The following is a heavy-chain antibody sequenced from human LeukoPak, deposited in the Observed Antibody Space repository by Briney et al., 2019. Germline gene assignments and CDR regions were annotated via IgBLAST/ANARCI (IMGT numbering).Heavy chain of an antibody. CDR2: ISSSSSYI. D-gene: IGHD3-3*01. CDR3: ARTHFPYYDFWSGYSWFDP. CDR1: GFTFSSYS. V-gene: IGHV3-21*01. J-gene: IGHJ5*02. Sequence: GGSLRLSCAASGFTFSSYSMNWVRQAPGKGLEWVSSISSSSSYIYYADSVKGRFTISRDNAKNSLYLQMNSLRAEDTAVYYCARTHFPYYDFWSGYSWFDPWGQGTLVTVSS.